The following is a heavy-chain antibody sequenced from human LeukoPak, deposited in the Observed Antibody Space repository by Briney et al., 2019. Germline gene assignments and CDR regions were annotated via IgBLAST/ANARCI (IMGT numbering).Heavy chain of an antibody. J-gene: IGHJ6*03. V-gene: IGHV3-7*01. CDR3: ARVDRFLYYYYMDV. Sequence: GGSLRLSCAASGFTFSSYWMSWVRQAPGKGLEWVANIKQDGSEKYYVDSVKGRFTISRDNAKNSLYLQMNSLRAEDTAVYYCARVDRFLYYYYMDVWGKGTTVTISS. CDR1: GFTFSSYW. CDR2: IKQDGSEK. D-gene: IGHD1-14*01.